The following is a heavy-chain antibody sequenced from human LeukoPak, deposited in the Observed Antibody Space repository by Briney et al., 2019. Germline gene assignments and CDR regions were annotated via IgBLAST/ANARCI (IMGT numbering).Heavy chain of an antibody. V-gene: IGHV1-69*13. J-gene: IGHJ6*04. CDR2: IIPIFGTA. Sequence: SVKVSWKASGGTFSSYAISWVRQAPEQGLEWMGGIIPIFGTANYAQKFQGRVTITADESTSTAYMELSSLRSEDTAVYYCARDSPDIVVVPAAWGGMDVWGKGTTVTVSS. CDR1: GGTFSSYA. D-gene: IGHD2-2*01. CDR3: ARDSPDIVVVPAAWGGMDV.